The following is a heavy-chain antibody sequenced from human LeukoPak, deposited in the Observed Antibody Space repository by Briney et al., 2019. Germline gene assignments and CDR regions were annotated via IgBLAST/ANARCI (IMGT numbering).Heavy chain of an antibody. CDR1: GGSISSYY. CDR2: IYYSGST. J-gene: IGHJ3*02. D-gene: IGHD1-1*01. Sequence: SETLSLTCTVSGGSISSYYWSWIRQPPGKGLEWIGYIYYSGSTYYNPSLKSRVTISVDTSKNQFSLKLSSVTAADTAAYYCARDSMTWAPNDALHDAFDIWGQGTMVTVSS. V-gene: IGHV4-30-4*08. CDR3: ARDSMTWAPNDALHDAFDI.